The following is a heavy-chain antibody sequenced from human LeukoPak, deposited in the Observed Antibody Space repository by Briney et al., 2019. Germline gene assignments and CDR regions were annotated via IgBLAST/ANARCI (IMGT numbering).Heavy chain of an antibody. CDR1: GGSFSGYY. J-gene: IGHJ4*02. D-gene: IGHD6-6*01. V-gene: IGHV4-34*01. Sequence: SETLSLTCAVYGGSFSGYYWSWIRQPPGKGLEWIGEINHSGSTNYNPSLKSRVTISVDTSKNQFSLKLSSVTAADTAVYYCARDSAHSSSPRGVDYWGQGTLVTVSS. CDR3: ARDSAHSSSPRGVDY. CDR2: INHSGST.